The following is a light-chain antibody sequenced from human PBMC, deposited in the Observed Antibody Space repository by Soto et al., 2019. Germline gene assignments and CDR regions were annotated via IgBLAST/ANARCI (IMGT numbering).Light chain of an antibody. V-gene: IGLV2-14*03. Sequence: QSALTQPASVSGSPGQSITISCTGTSNDVGGYNYVSWYQQHPGKAPKLMISEVSDRPSGVSDRFSGSKSGNTASLTISGLQAEDEADYYCSSYTLNSALVFGGGTKVTVL. CDR3: SSYTLNSALV. J-gene: IGLJ2*01. CDR1: SNDVGGYNY. CDR2: EVS.